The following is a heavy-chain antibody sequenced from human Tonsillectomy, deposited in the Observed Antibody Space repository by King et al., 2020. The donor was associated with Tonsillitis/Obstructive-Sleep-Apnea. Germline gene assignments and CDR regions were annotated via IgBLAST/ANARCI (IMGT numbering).Heavy chain of an antibody. Sequence: VQLVQSGSELKKPGASVKISCKASGYTFTNYAMMWVRQAPGQGLEWVGGINTNTGNPTYAQDFTRRFVFSFDTSVRTAYLQISDLTPADTAVYYCAGAFPGGFWGPAYWGQGTLVTVSS. J-gene: IGHJ4*02. CDR3: AGAFPGGFWGPAY. CDR2: INTNTGNP. CDR1: GYTFTNYA. V-gene: IGHV7-4-1*02. D-gene: IGHD3-16*01.